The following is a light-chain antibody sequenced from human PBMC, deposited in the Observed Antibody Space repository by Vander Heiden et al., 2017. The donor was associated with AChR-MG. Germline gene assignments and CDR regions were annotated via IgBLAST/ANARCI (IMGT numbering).Light chain of an antibody. CDR1: SGDVSGYNY. CDR2: EVS. CDR3: SSYAVRV. V-gene: IGLV2-8*01. J-gene: IGLJ1*01. Sequence: QSAPTPPPSASGSPGPSVTISCTGTSGDVSGYNYVPWYQQHPGKATKLIIQEVSGRPSGVPGRFSGSKAGNTTCLTVSGDQAEDEADYCYSSYAVRVFGTGTKVTVL.